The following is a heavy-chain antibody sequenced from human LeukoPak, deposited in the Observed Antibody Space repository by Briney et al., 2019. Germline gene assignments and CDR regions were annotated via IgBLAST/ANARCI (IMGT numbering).Heavy chain of an antibody. Sequence: PSEALSLTCTVSGVSISSSNSYWGWIRQPPGKGLEWIGSIYYSGNTYYNASLKSQVSISIDTSKNQFSLRLTSVTAADTAVYYCARQTGSGLFILPGGQGALVTVSS. CDR3: ARQTGSGLFILP. D-gene: IGHD3/OR15-3a*01. CDR1: GVSISSSNSY. CDR2: IYYSGNT. V-gene: IGHV4-39*01. J-gene: IGHJ4*02.